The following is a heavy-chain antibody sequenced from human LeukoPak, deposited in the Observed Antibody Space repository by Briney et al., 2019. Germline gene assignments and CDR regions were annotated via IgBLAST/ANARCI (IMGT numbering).Heavy chain of an antibody. CDR3: AKDKEGTIQLWFPDY. CDR2: ISGSGGST. Sequence: GGSLRLSCAASGFTFSSYAMSWVRQAPGKGLEVVSAISGSGGSTYYADSVKGRFTISRDNCKNTLYLQMNSLRAEDTAVYYAAKDKEGTIQLWFPDYWGQGTLVTVSS. D-gene: IGHD5-18*01. CDR1: GFTFSSYA. J-gene: IGHJ4*02. V-gene: IGHV3-23*01.